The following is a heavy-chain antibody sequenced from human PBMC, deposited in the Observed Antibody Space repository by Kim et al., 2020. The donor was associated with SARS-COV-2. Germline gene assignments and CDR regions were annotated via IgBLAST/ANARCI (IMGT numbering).Heavy chain of an antibody. CDR2: INTNTGNP. CDR3: ARVKWYYYDSSGYYSVYYFDY. CDR1: GYTFTSYA. Sequence: ASVKVSCKASGYTFTSYAMNWVRQAPGQGLEWMGWINTNTGNPTYAQCFTGRFVFSLDTSVSTAYLQISSLKAEDTAVYYCARVKWYYYDSSGYYSVYYFDYWGQGALATVSS. V-gene: IGHV7-4-1*02. J-gene: IGHJ4*02. D-gene: IGHD3-22*01.